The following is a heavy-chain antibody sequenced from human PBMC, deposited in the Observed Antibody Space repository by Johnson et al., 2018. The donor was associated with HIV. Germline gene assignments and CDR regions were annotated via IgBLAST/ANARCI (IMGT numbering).Heavy chain of an antibody. CDR1: GFTFSSYV. CDR3: PRAANVVLPAGTFDI. D-gene: IGHD2-2*01. CDR2: ISYDESNK. V-gene: IGHV3-30*04. J-gene: IGHJ3*02. Sequence: QVQLVESGGGVVQPGRSMRLSCAASGFTFSSYVMHWVRQAPGKGLEWVALISYDESNKFYDDSVKGRFTISRDKTKKTLYRQMNSLRVEETAVYYCPRAANVVLPAGTFDIWGRGTMVTVSS.